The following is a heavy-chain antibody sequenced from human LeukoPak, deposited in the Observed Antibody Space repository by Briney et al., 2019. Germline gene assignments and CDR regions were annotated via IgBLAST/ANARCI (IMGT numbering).Heavy chain of an antibody. J-gene: IGHJ4*02. D-gene: IGHD6-6*01. CDR3: TKGSSSSRPYYFDY. CDR1: GFTFSSYA. Sequence: GGSLRLSCAASGFTFSSYAMSWVRQAPEKGLEWVSVISGNGATTYYADSVKGRFTISRDNARNTLYLQMNSLRVEDTAVYYCTKGSSSSRPYYFDYWGQGALVTVSS. CDR2: ISGNGATT. V-gene: IGHV3-23*01.